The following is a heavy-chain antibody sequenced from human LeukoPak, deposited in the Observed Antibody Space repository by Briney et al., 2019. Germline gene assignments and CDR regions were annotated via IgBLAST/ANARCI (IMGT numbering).Heavy chain of an antibody. CDR3: ARGRYNFDY. Sequence: SETLSLTCAVYGGSFSGYYWCWIRQPPGKGLEWIGEINHSGSTNYNPSLKSRVTISVDTSKNQFSLKLSSVTAADTAVYYCARGRYNFDYWGQGTLSPSPQ. V-gene: IGHV4-34*01. CDR2: INHSGST. CDR1: GGSFSGYY. J-gene: IGHJ4*02. D-gene: IGHD1-14*01.